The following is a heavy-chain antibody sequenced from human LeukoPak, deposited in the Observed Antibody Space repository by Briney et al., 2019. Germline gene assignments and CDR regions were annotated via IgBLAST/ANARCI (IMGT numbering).Heavy chain of an antibody. V-gene: IGHV3-23*01. CDR2: ISGSGGST. D-gene: IGHD3-10*01. Sequence: GGSLRLSCAASGFTFSSYAMSWVRQAPGKGLEWVSAISGSGGSTYYADSVKGRFTISRDNSKNTLYLQLNSLRAEDTAVYYCAKVAHYYGSGSYYEYYFDYWGQGTLVTVSS. CDR3: AKVAHYYGSGSYYEYYFDY. CDR1: GFTFSSYA. J-gene: IGHJ4*02.